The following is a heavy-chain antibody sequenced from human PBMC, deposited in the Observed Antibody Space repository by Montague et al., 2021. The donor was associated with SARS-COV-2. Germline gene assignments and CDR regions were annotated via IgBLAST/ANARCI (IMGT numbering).Heavy chain of an antibody. V-gene: IGHV2-5*02. CDR1: GFSLSTSGVG. D-gene: IGHD4-17*01. Sequence: PALVKPTQTLTLTCTFSGFSLSTSGVGVGWIRQPPGKALEWLALIYWDDDKPYSPSLKSRLTITKDTSKNQVVLTMTNMDPVDTATYYRAHGYGDYLFDYWGQGTLVTVSS. CDR2: IYWDDDK. CDR3: AHGYGDYLFDY. J-gene: IGHJ4*02.